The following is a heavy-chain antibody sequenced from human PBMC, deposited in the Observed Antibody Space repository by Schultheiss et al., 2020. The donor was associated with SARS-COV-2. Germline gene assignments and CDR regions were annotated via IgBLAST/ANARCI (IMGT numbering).Heavy chain of an antibody. CDR3: ARLGASSSWFDH. CDR2: IFHSGST. CDR1: GGSISSYY. J-gene: IGHJ5*02. D-gene: IGHD6-13*01. V-gene: IGHV4-59*08. Sequence: SETLSLTCTVSGGSISSYYWSWIRQPPGKRLEWIGYIFHSGSTNFNPSLKSRVTISVDTSKNQFSLKLTSVIAADTAVYCCARLGASSSWFDHWGQGTLVTVSS.